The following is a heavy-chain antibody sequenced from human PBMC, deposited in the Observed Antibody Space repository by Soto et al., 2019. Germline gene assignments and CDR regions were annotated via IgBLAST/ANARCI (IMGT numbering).Heavy chain of an antibody. J-gene: IGHJ4*02. CDR3: ARVGSSSWYGGDYFDY. V-gene: IGHV3-33*01. Sequence: QVQLVESGGGVVQPGRSLRLSSAASGFTFSSYGMHWVRQAPGKGLEWVAVIWYDGSNKYYADSVKGRFTISRDNSKNTLYLQMNSLRAEDTAVYYCARVGSSSWYGGDYFDYWGQGTLVTVSS. CDR1: GFTFSSYG. CDR2: IWYDGSNK. D-gene: IGHD6-13*01.